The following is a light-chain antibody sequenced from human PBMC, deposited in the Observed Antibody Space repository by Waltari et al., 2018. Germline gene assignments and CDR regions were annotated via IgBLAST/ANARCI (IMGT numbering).Light chain of an antibody. CDR2: KVS. J-gene: IGKJ2*01. CDR1: QSLVHSDGNTH. CDR3: MQGTHWPYT. Sequence: DVVMTQSPLSLPATLGQPASISCTSSQSLVHSDGNTHLVWFHQRPGQSPRRLIYKVSIRDSEVPDRFSGGGSATDFTLKISRVEAEDVGVYYCMQGTHWPYTFGQGTKLDIK. V-gene: IGKV2-30*02.